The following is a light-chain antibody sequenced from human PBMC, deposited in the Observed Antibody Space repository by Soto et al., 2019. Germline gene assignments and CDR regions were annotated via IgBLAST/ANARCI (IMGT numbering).Light chain of an antibody. J-gene: IGKJ4*01. V-gene: IGKV1-16*02. CDR2: AGS. CDR3: QQYHSWPAT. CDR1: QDIGNF. Sequence: DIQMTQSPSSLSASVGDTVTITCRASQDIGNFFAWFQQKPRKAPKSLISAGSILQSGVPSKFSVSGSGTDLTLTINSLQPGDVAIYYCQQYHSWPATFGGGTKVE.